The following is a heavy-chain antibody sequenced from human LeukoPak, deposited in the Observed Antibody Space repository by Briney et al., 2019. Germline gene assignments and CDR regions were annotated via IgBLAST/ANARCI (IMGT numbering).Heavy chain of an antibody. CDR3: ARNYYDRSGYYRALDY. CDR1: GGSISSYY. V-gene: IGHV4-59*12. J-gene: IGHJ4*02. D-gene: IGHD3-22*01. Sequence: PSETLSLTCTVSGGSISSYYWSWIRQPPGKGLEWIGYIYYSGSTYYNPSLKSRLSISVDTSKNQFSLKLSSVAAADTAVYYCARNYYDRSGYYRALDYWGQGTLVTVSS. CDR2: IYYSGST.